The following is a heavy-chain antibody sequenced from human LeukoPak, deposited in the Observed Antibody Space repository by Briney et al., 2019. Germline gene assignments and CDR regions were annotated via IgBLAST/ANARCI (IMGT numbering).Heavy chain of an antibody. CDR1: GGSFSGYY. CDR3: ARELMVRGVILGYDY. V-gene: IGHV4-34*01. CDR2: INHSGST. Sequence: SETLSLTYAVYGGSFSGYYWSWIRQPPGKGLEWIGEINHSGSTNYNPSLKSRVTISVDTSKNQFSLKLSSVTAADTAVYYCARELMVRGVILGYDYWGQGTLVTVSS. J-gene: IGHJ4*02. D-gene: IGHD3-10*01.